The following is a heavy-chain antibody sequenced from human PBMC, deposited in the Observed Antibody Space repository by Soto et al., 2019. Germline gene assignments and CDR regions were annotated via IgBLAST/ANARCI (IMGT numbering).Heavy chain of an antibody. D-gene: IGHD6-13*01. Sequence: SETLSLTCTVSGGSISSYYWSWIRQPPGKGLEWIGYIYYSGSTNYNPSLKSRVTISVDTSKNQFSLKLSSVTAADTAVYYCARVLQQKLGLDYWGQGTLVTVSS. CDR1: GGSISSYY. CDR2: IYYSGST. V-gene: IGHV4-59*01. J-gene: IGHJ4*02. CDR3: ARVLQQKLGLDY.